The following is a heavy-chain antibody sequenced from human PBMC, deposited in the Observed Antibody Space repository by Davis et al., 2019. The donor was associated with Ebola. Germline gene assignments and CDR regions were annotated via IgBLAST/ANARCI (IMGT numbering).Heavy chain of an antibody. CDR1: GFTFSSHW. D-gene: IGHD1-7*01. CDR2: INGDGSRT. Sequence: PGGSLRLSCAASGFTFSSHWMHWVRQAPGKGLVWVSRINGDGSRTNYADSVKGRFTISRDNAKNSLYLQMNSLRAEDTAVYYCGRRTYMDVWGKGTTVTVSS. J-gene: IGHJ6*03. CDR3: GRRTYMDV. V-gene: IGHV3-74*01.